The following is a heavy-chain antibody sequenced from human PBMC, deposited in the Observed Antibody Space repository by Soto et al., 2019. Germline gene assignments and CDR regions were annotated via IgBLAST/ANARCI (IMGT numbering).Heavy chain of an antibody. V-gene: IGHV3-33*01. CDR1: GFTFSSYG. J-gene: IGHJ6*02. Sequence: GGSLRLSCAASGFTFSSYGMHWVRQAPGKGLEWVAVIWYDGSNKYYADSVKGRFTISRDNSKNTLYLQMNSLRAEDTAVYYCARGPSCSPDYYYYYGMDVWGQGTTVTV. CDR2: IWYDGSNK. CDR3: ARGPSCSPDYYYYYGMDV. D-gene: IGHD2-15*01.